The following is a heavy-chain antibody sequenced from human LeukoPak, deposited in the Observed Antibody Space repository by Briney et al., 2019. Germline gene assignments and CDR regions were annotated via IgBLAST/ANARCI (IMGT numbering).Heavy chain of an antibody. D-gene: IGHD1-7*01. J-gene: IGHJ5*02. CDR2: INHSGST. V-gene: IGHV4-34*01. CDR3: ARGRSQDRTKGGWFDP. Sequence: SETLSLTCAVYGGSFSGYYWSWIRQPPGKGLEWIGEINHSGSTNYNPSLKSRVTISVDTSKNQFSLKLSSVTAADTAVYYCARGRSQDRTKGGWFDPWGQGTLVTVSS. CDR1: GGSFSGYY.